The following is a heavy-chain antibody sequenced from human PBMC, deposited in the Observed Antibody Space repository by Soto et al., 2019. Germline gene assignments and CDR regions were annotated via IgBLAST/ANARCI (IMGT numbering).Heavy chain of an antibody. CDR3: ARVFYDSGGYYYDY. CDR1: GFTFSSYA. Sequence: PGGSLRLSCAASGFTFSSYAMHWVRQAPGKGLEYVSAVSGNGGTTYYADSVKGRFTISRDNSKNTLYLQMGSLTAEDMALYYCARVFYDSGGYYYDYWGQGTLVTVSS. CDR2: VSGNGGTT. V-gene: IGHV3-64*02. J-gene: IGHJ4*02. D-gene: IGHD3-22*01.